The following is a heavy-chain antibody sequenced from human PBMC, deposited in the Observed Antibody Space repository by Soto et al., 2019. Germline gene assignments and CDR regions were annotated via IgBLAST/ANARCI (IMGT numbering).Heavy chain of an antibody. CDR1: GDSVSSNSAA. D-gene: IGHD2-15*01. Sequence: SQTLSLTCAISGDSVSSNSAAWNWVRQSPSRGLEWLGRTYYRSKWYNDYAVSVKSRITINPDTSKNQFSLQLNSVTAADTAVYYCARLVCSGGSCYSARYYYGMDVWGQGTTVTVSS. CDR3: ARLVCSGGSCYSARYYYGMDV. V-gene: IGHV6-1*01. J-gene: IGHJ6*02. CDR2: TYYRSKWYN.